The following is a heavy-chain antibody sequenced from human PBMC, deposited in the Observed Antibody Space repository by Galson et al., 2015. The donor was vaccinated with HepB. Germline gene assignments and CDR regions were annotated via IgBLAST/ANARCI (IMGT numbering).Heavy chain of an antibody. D-gene: IGHD4-23*01. J-gene: IGHJ5*02. CDR3: AKCPNYGGNSRLVLYNWFDP. CDR2: ISGSGGST. CDR1: GFTFSSYA. V-gene: IGHV3-23*01. Sequence: SLRLSCAASGFTFSSYAMSWVRQAPGKGLEWVSAISGSGGSTYYADSVKGRFTISRDNSKNTLYLQMNSLRAEDTAVYYCAKCPNYGGNSRLVLYNWFDPWGQGTLVTVSS.